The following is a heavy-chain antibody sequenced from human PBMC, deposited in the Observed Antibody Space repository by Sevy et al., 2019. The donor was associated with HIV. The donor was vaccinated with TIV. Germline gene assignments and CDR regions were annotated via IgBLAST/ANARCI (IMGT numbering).Heavy chain of an antibody. D-gene: IGHD1-26*01. CDR2: ISYDGINK. CDR3: AKETQSLVWRATSYFDY. CDR1: GFIFNTYA. J-gene: IGHJ4*02. Sequence: GGSLRLSCAASGFIFNTYAMHWVRQAPGKGLEWVAVISYDGINKYYADSVKGRFTISRDNAKNTLYLQLNSLRDEDTAVYYCAKETQSLVWRATSYFDYWGQGTLVTVSS. V-gene: IGHV3-30-3*01.